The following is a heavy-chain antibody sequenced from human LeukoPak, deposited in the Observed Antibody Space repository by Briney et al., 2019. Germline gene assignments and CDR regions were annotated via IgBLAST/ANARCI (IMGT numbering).Heavy chain of an antibody. CDR1: GYTFTSYD. J-gene: IGHJ6*02. D-gene: IGHD6-19*01. CDR2: MNPNSGHT. V-gene: IGHV1-8*01. Sequence: ASVKVSCKASGYTFTSYDINWVRQATGQGLEWMGWMNPNSGHTGYAQKFQGRVTMTRNTSISTAYMELSSLRSEDTAVYYCARGYGYSSTFAGYYYYGMDVWGQGTTVTVSS. CDR3: ARGYGYSSTFAGYYYYGMDV.